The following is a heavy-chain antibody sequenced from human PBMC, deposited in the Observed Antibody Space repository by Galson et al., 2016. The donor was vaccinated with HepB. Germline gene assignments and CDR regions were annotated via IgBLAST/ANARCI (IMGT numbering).Heavy chain of an antibody. V-gene: IGHV4-59*01. Sequence: SETLSLTCSVSGDSIGYYYWSWIRQPPGKGLEWIGYISNSGNTNYNPPLKSRATISLDTSKNQISLNLSSVTAADTAVYYCARRSFCGDDCVPFDSWGQGTLVSVSS. CDR3: ARRSFCGDDCVPFDS. CDR1: GDSIGYYY. J-gene: IGHJ4*02. D-gene: IGHD2-21*02. CDR2: ISNSGNT.